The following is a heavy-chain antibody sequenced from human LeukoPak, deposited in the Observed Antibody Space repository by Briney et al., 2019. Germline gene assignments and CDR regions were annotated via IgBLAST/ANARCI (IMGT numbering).Heavy chain of an antibody. CDR3: ARQGYTASYYFLDY. CDR1: GDFFRSYW. D-gene: IGHD1-26*01. Sequence: PSETLSLTCDVSGDFFRSYWWGWVRQPAGKGLEWIGRIYATGSTKFNPSLKSRLTLSMDTSTNQLSLKLTSVTAADTAVYSCARQGYTASYYFLDYWSQGTLVTVSS. V-gene: IGHV4-4*07. CDR2: IYATGST. J-gene: IGHJ4*02.